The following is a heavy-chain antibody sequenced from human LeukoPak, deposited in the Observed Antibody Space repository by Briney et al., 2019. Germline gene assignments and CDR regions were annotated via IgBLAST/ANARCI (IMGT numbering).Heavy chain of an antibody. CDR3: ARDPSGTYYPRVSGALDI. CDR2: ISSISSYI. J-gene: IGHJ3*02. CDR1: GFTFSSYA. D-gene: IGHD1-26*01. Sequence: GGSLRLSCAASGFTFSSYAMSWVRQAPGKGLEWVSSISSISSYIYYADSVKGRFTVSRDNAKNSLYLQMDSLRAEDTAVYYCARDPSGTYYPRVSGALDIWGQGTMVTVSS. V-gene: IGHV3-21*01.